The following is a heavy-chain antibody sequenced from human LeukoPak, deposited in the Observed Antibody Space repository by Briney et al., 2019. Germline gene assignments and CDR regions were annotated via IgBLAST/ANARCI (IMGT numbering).Heavy chain of an antibody. D-gene: IGHD7-27*01. J-gene: IGHJ4*02. Sequence: ASVKVSCKPSGYTFSNYGISWVRQAPGQGLEWMGWISAYSGNTNYAQKFQGRVTMTTDTSTTTVYMDLRRLRSDDTAVYYCARGTGDGLDHWGQGTLVTVSS. CDR2: ISAYSGNT. CDR1: GYTFSNYG. V-gene: IGHV1-18*01. CDR3: ARGTGDGLDH.